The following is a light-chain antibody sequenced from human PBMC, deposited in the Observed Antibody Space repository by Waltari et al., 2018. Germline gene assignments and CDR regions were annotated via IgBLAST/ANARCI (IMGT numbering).Light chain of an antibody. J-gene: IGLJ2*01. Sequence: QSALTQPPSVSGSPGQSVTISCTGTSSDVGSYNRFSWYQQSPGTAPKLIIYEVSNRPPGVPDRFSGSKSGNTASLTISGLQAEDEADYYCSSYRMSSTLGVLGGGTKLTVL. CDR1: SSDVGSYNR. CDR2: EVS. V-gene: IGLV2-18*02. CDR3: SSYRMSSTLGV.